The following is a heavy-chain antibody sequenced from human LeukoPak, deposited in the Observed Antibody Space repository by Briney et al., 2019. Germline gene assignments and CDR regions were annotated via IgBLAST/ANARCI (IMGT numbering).Heavy chain of an antibody. V-gene: IGHV4-39*01. D-gene: IGHD6-19*01. CDR2: IYYSGST. J-gene: IGHJ4*02. CDR1: GGSISSSSYY. Sequence: SETLSLTCTVSGGSISSSSYYWGWIRQPPGKGLEWIGSIYYSGSTYYNPSLKSRVTISVDTSKNQFSLKLSSVTAADTAVYYCARLEQWLMILDYWGQGTLVTVSS. CDR3: ARLEQWLMILDY.